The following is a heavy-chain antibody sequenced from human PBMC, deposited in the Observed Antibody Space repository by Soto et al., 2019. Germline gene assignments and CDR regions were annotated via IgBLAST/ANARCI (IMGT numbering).Heavy chain of an antibody. Sequence: EVQLLESGGGLVQPGGSLRLSCAASGFTFSSYAMSWVRQAPGKGLEWVSAISGSGGSTYYADSVKGRFTISRDNSKNTLYLQMNSLRAEDTAVHYCAKDRDRYCSGGSCYFDYWGQGTLVTVSS. CDR3: AKDRDRYCSGGSCYFDY. D-gene: IGHD2-15*01. J-gene: IGHJ4*02. V-gene: IGHV3-23*01. CDR1: GFTFSSYA. CDR2: ISGSGGST.